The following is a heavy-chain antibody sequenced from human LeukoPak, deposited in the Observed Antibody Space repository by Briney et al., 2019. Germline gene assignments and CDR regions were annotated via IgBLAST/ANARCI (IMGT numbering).Heavy chain of an antibody. Sequence: GASVKVSCKASGYTFTGYYIHWVRQAPGQGLEWMGWINPNSGGTNYAQKFQGRVTMTTDTSTSTAYMELKSLRSDDTAVYYCARGPGGRSGYHPLEDYYYYYYMDVWGKGTKVTVSS. J-gene: IGHJ6*03. D-gene: IGHD3-22*01. CDR2: INPNSGGT. V-gene: IGHV1-2*02. CDR1: GYTFTGYY. CDR3: ARGPGGRSGYHPLEDYYYYYYMDV.